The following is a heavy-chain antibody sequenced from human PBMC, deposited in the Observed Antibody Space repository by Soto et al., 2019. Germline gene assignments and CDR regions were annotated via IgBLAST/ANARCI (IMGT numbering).Heavy chain of an antibody. D-gene: IGHD4-17*01. V-gene: IGHV1-69*12. CDR2: IIPVFGTA. CDR3: ARGDATKIVVTTYYAMDV. J-gene: IGHJ6*02. Sequence: QVQLVQSGAEVKKPGSSVKVSCKASGGSLSNYGISWVRQAPGQGLEWMGGIIPVFGTANYAQKFQGRVTINADESTNIVYMDVTSLRSEATAVYYCARGDATKIVVTTYYAMDVWGQGTTVTVSS. CDR1: GGSLSNYG.